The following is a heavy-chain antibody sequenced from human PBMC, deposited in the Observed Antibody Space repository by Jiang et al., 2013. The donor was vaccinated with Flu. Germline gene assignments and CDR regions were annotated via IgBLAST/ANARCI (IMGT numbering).Heavy chain of an antibody. CDR2: IKQDGSQK. D-gene: IGHD1-26*01. V-gene: IGHV3-7*03. CDR3: GRLTHREGWELLSFYYYGMDV. Sequence: RLSCVASGFTFTRYWMSWVRQALGNGLEWVANIKQDGSQKIYADSVKGRFTISRDNAKNSLNLQMNSLRAEDTAVYYCGRLTHREGWELLSFYYYGMDVWGQGTTVTVSS. CDR1: GFTFTRYW. J-gene: IGHJ6*02.